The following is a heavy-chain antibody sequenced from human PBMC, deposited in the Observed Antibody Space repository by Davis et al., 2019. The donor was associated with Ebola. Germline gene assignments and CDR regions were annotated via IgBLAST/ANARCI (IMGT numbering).Heavy chain of an antibody. CDR1: GGSFSGYY. V-gene: IGHV4-34*01. J-gene: IGHJ5*02. CDR3: ARGRVLLWFRELFWFDP. CDR2: FNHSGST. D-gene: IGHD3-10*01. Sequence: SETLSLTCAVYGGSFSGYYWSWIRQPPGKGLEWIGEFNHSGSTNYNPSLKSRVTISVDTSKNQFSLKLSSVTAADTAVYYCARGRVLLWFRELFWFDPWGQGTLVTVSS.